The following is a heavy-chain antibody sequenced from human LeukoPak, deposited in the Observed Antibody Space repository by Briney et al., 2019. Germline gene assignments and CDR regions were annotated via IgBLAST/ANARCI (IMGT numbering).Heavy chain of an antibody. Sequence: ASVKVSCKASGYTFSSDGISWVRQAPGQGLEWMGWISSYDGNTKYAEKLQGRVTMTTDTSTSTAYMELRSLRSDDTAVYYCARVQLERSGEPFDYWGQGTLVTVSS. CDR3: ARVQLERSGEPFDY. J-gene: IGHJ4*02. CDR2: ISSYDGNT. D-gene: IGHD1-1*01. V-gene: IGHV1-18*01. CDR1: GYTFSSDG.